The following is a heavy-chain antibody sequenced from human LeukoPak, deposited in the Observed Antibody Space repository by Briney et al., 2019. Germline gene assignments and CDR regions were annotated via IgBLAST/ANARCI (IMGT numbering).Heavy chain of an antibody. Sequence: SETLSLTCTVSGGSINSYYWTWIRQPPGEGLEWIGYIYPSGSTNYSPSLKSRVTISVDTSKTQFSLKLSSVTAADTAVYYCARAYSSSYYFDYWGQGTLVTVSS. CDR2: IYPSGST. CDR3: ARAYSSSYYFDY. J-gene: IGHJ4*02. CDR1: GGSINSYY. V-gene: IGHV4-4*09. D-gene: IGHD6-6*01.